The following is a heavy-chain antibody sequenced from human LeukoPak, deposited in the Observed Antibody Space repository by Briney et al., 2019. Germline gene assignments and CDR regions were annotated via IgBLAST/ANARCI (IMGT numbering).Heavy chain of an antibody. CDR2: ISSSSSYI. Sequence: GGSLRLSCAASGFTFSSYSMNWVRQAPGKGLEWVSSISSSSSYIYYADSVKGRFTISRDNAKNSLYLQMNSLRAEDTAVYYCARDPYDFWSGSDYWGQGTLVTVSS. D-gene: IGHD3-3*01. CDR3: ARDPYDFWSGSDY. V-gene: IGHV3-21*01. J-gene: IGHJ4*02. CDR1: GFTFSSYS.